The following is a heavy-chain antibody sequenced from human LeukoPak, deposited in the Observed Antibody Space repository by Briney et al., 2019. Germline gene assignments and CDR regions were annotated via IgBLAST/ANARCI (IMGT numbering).Heavy chain of an antibody. CDR3: TRMSREAPGLPDL. D-gene: IGHD5-24*01. V-gene: IGHV3-48*01. CDR1: GFTFSSYS. CDR2: ISSSTSTI. J-gene: IGHJ5*02. Sequence: PGGSLRLSCAVSGFTFSSYSMNWVRQAPGKGLEWISYISSSTSTIYYADSVKGRFTISRDNARSSLYLQMNSLRADDTAVYYCTRMSREAPGLPDLWGQGTLVTVSS.